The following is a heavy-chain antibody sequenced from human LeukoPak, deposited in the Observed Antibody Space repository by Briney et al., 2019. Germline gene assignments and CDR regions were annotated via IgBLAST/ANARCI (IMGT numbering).Heavy chain of an antibody. D-gene: IGHD2-21*02. CDR3: ARGMQALAYCGGDCYSGIDY. Sequence: PGRSLRLSCAASGFTFSSYAMHWVRQAPGKGLEWVSAISGSGGSTYYADSVKGRFTISRDNSKNTLYLQMNSLRAEDTAVYYCARGMQALAYCGGDCYSGIDYWGQGTLVTVSS. CDR2: ISGSGGST. V-gene: IGHV3-23*01. CDR1: GFTFSSYA. J-gene: IGHJ4*02.